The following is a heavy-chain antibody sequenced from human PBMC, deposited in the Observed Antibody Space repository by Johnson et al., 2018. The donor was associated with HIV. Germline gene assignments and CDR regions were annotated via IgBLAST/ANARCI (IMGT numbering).Heavy chain of an antibody. V-gene: IGHV3-73*02. D-gene: IGHD3-22*01. CDR1: GFTVSGSA. CDR2: IRSETYSYAT. J-gene: IGHJ3*02. Sequence: VQLVESGGGLVQPDGSLKLSCAASGFTVSGSAMHWVRQTSGKGLEWVGRIRSETYSYATAYAASVTGRFTIPRADSQKTAYLQMNSLKSEDTAVYFCTRTYDTYNYNISGFVDAFDIWGQGTMVTVSS. CDR3: TRTYDTYNYNISGFVDAFDI.